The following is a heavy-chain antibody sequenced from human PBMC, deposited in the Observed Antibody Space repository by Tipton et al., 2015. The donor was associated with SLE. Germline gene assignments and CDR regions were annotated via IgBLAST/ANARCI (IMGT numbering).Heavy chain of an antibody. CDR3: ARAPTDYYYGMDV. CDR1: GFTVSSNY. Sequence: AASGFTVSSNYMSWVRQAPGKGLEWVSVIHSGGSTYYADSVKGRFTISRHNSKNTLYLQMNSLRAEDTAVYYCARAPTDYYYGMDVWGQGTTVTVSS. D-gene: IGHD4-17*01. V-gene: IGHV3-53*04. J-gene: IGHJ6*02. CDR2: IHSGGST.